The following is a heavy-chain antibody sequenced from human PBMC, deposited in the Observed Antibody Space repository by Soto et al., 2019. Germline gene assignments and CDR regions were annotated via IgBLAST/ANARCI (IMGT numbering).Heavy chain of an antibody. D-gene: IGHD3-22*01. J-gene: IGHJ4*02. Sequence: LRLSCAASGFTFSGYEMNWVRQAPGKGLEWVSYISGSGSTIYYADSVKGRFTISRDNAKDSLYLQMNSLRAEDTAVYYCARDTPDRGYFDYWGQGTLVTVSS. CDR2: ISGSGSTI. V-gene: IGHV3-48*03. CDR3: ARDTPDRGYFDY. CDR1: GFTFSGYE.